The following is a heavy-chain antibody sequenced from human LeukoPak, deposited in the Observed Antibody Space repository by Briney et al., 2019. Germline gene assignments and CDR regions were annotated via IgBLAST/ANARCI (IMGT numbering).Heavy chain of an antibody. Sequence: GGSLRLSCAGSGFTFSSYAMSWVRQAPGKGLEWVSAISDTGATTYDADSVKGRFTISRDNSRSTLYLQMNSLRAEDTALYYCAKDTSIGRYCTNGVCSSFDYWGQGTLVTVSS. CDR3: AKDTSIGRYCTNGVCSSFDY. CDR1: GFTFSSYA. J-gene: IGHJ4*02. D-gene: IGHD2-8*01. CDR2: ISDTGATT. V-gene: IGHV3-23*01.